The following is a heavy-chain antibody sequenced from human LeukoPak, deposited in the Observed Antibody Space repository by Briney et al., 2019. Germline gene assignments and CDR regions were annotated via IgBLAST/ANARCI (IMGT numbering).Heavy chain of an antibody. Sequence: PSETLSLTCTVSGGTINSSTYYWGWIRQPPGKGLEWIGTIYYSGSTYYNPSLKSRVTISVHTSKKQFSLKLSSVTAADTAVYYCARHWAIRGAMGRYFQHWGQGTLVTVSS. J-gene: IGHJ1*01. D-gene: IGHD3-10*01. CDR2: IYYSGST. V-gene: IGHV4-39*01. CDR3: ARHWAIRGAMGRYFQH. CDR1: GGTINSSTYY.